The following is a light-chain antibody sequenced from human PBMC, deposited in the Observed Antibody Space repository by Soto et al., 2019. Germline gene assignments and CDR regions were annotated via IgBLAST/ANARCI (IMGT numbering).Light chain of an antibody. V-gene: IGKV1-12*01. J-gene: IGKJ4*01. CDR1: LGISTW. CDR2: DAS. CDR3: QQGKSFPLT. Sequence: DIQMTQSPSSVSASVGDRVTITCRASLGISTWLTWYQLRPGKAPKLLIYDASIVQPVVPSRFSGSGAGTEFTLTISGLQPEDIAIYYCQQGKSFPLTFGGGTRVEIK.